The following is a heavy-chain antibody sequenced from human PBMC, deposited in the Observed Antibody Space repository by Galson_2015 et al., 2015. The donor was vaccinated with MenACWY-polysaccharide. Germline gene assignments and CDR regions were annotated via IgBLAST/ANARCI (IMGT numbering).Heavy chain of an antibody. Sequence: SLRLSCAASGFTFSDHYMSWIRQAPGKGLEWVSNISPSSSTKNYADAVKGRFTISRDNAKNSVYLQMNSLRAEDTAVYYCARFRWLGAWGQGTLVTVSS. J-gene: IGHJ5*02. V-gene: IGHV3-11*01. D-gene: IGHD3-22*01. CDR2: ISPSSSTK. CDR1: GFTFSDHY. CDR3: ARFRWLGA.